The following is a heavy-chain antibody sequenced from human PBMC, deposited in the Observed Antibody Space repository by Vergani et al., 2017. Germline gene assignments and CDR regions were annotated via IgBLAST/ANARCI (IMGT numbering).Heavy chain of an antibody. Sequence: EVMLVQSGAEVKKPGESLKISCQAFGYIFSNFWIGWVRQRPGRGLEWMGIIYPGDSEVKSNPTFRGQVIFSVDTSVNTAYLQWRSLHASDTATYFCASGGHGSENGGALQLWGQGTNITVSS. D-gene: IGHD3-10*01. CDR1: GYIFSNFW. CDR2: IYPGDSEV. J-gene: IGHJ3*01. V-gene: IGHV5-51*01. CDR3: ASGGHGSENGGALQL.